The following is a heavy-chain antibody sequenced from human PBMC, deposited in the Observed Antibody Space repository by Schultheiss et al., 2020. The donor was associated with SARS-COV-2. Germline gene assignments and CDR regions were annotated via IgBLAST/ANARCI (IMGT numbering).Heavy chain of an antibody. CDR1: GGSISSYY. Sequence: GSLRLSCTVSGGSISSYYWSWIRQSPGKGLEWIGYVYYSGNTHYNPSLESRVTMSVDTSKNQFSLKLSSVTAADTAVYYCARGRTNLVVPAAMAYYYYGMDVWGQGTTVTVSS. CDR3: ARGRTNLVVPAAMAYYYYGMDV. CDR2: VYYSGNT. J-gene: IGHJ6*02. V-gene: IGHV4-59*01. D-gene: IGHD2-2*01.